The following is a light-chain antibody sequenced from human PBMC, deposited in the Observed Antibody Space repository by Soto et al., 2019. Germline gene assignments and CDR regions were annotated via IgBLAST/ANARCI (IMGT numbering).Light chain of an antibody. J-gene: IGKJ3*01. CDR1: QSISFW. V-gene: IGKV1-5*01. CDR2: DAS. Sequence: DIQMTPSPSTLSGSVGDRVTITCRASQSISFWLAWYQQKPGRAPNLLIYDASILESGVPSRFGGSRSGTEFTLTISGLQPDDVATYYCQKCNIAPFTFGPGTKVDIK. CDR3: QKCNIAPFT.